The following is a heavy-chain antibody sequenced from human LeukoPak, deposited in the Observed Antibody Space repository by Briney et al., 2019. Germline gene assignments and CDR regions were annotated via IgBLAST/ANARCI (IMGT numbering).Heavy chain of an antibody. CDR1: GGTSSSYA. CDR2: IIPIFGTA. V-gene: IGHV1-69*05. CDR3: ARDRGSNHFDY. D-gene: IGHD4-11*01. Sequence: RASVKVSCKASGGTSSSYAISWVRQAPGQGLEWMGGIIPIFGTANYAQKFQGRVTITTDESTSTAYMELSSLRSEDTAVYYCARDRGSNHFDYWGQGTLVTVSS. J-gene: IGHJ4*02.